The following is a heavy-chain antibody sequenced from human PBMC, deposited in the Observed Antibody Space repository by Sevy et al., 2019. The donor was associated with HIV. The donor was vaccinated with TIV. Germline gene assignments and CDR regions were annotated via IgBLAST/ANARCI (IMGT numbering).Heavy chain of an antibody. CDR1: GFTFGSYA. V-gene: IGHV3-30-3*01. CDR3: GRDGLVIAPWSFDP. J-gene: IGHJ5*02. CDR2: ISDDGSNK. D-gene: IGHD6-6*01. Sequence: GGSLRLSCAASGFTFGSYAMHWVRQAQGKGLEWVAVISDDGSNKYYANSLKGRFTISRDNSKNTLYLQVNRLRADDTAVYYCGRDGLVIAPWSFDPWGQGTLGTGSS.